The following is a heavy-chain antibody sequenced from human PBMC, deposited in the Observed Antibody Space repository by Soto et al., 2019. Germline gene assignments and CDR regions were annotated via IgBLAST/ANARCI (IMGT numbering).Heavy chain of an antibody. CDR1: GFTFSRHP. Sequence: EVHLLESGGGLVQPGGSLRLSCAASGFTFSRHPMSWVRQAPGTGLEWVSAISLSGGTTAYADSVKGRFTISRDNSKDTLYLRMRGLRADDTAVYYCAKDSAPFWSGCYTGGYFDDWGQGARVTVSS. CDR3: AKDSAPFWSGCYTGGYFDD. D-gene: IGHD3-3*01. CDR2: ISLSGGTT. J-gene: IGHJ4*02. V-gene: IGHV3-23*01.